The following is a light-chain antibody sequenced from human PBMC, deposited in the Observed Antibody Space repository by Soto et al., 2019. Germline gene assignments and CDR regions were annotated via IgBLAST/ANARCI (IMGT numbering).Light chain of an antibody. CDR2: DAS. CDR3: YQYNSYPQT. Sequence: DIQMTQSPSTLSASVGDRVTIPCRASQSISSWLAWYQQKPGKAPKLLIYDASSLESGVPSRFSGSGSGTEFTLTISSLQPDDSATYYCYQYNSYPQTLGQGTTGDIK. J-gene: IGKJ1*01. V-gene: IGKV1-5*01. CDR1: QSISSW.